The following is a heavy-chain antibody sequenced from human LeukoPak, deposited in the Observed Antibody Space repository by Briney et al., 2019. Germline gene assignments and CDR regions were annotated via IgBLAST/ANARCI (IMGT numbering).Heavy chain of an antibody. J-gene: IGHJ4*02. V-gene: IGHV3-11*04. CDR2: TSSRGDIR. Sequence: GGSLRLSCAASGLSFSDYYMSWIRQAPGKGLEWVSYTSSRGDIRYYADSVKGRFTISRDNAKNLLYLQMNSLRAEDTAVYYCARFGSGWGSFDFWGQGTLVTVSP. CDR1: GLSFSDYY. D-gene: IGHD3-16*01. CDR3: ARFGSGWGSFDF.